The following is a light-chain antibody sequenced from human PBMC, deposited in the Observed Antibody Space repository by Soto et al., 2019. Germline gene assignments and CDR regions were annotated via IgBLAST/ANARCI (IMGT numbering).Light chain of an antibody. J-gene: IGKJ1*01. CDR1: RSVTTF. V-gene: IGKV3-11*01. CDR2: EAS. CDR3: QQSHNWPRT. Sequence: EIVLTQSPGTLSLSPGERATLSCSASRSVTTFLAWYQQRPGQAPRLLISEASNRAAGIPARFSGSGSGTDFTLTISSLEPEDFGVYYCQQSHNWPRTFGQGTKVEIK.